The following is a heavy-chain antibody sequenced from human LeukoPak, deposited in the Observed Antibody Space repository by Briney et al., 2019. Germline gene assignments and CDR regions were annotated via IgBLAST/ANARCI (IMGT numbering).Heavy chain of an antibody. CDR3: AREVVVAETDYFDY. CDR2: IIPVFGTA. CDR1: GGTFSSYA. Sequence: SVKISCKASGGTFSSYAISWVRQAPGQGLEWMGGIIPVFGTANYAQKFQGRVTITADESTSTAYMELSSLRSEDTAVYYCAREVVVAETDYFDYWGQGTLVTVSS. D-gene: IGHD2-15*01. J-gene: IGHJ4*02. V-gene: IGHV1-69*13.